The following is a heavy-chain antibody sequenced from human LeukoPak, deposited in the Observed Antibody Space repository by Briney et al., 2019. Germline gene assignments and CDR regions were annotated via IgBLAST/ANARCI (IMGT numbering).Heavy chain of an antibody. J-gene: IGHJ4*02. D-gene: IGHD6-13*01. Sequence: GRSLRLSCAASGFTFSSYAMHWVRQAPGKGLEWGAVISYDGSNKYYADSVKGRFTISRDNSKNTLYLQMNSLRAEDTAVYYCARDPWRPGYSSSWYPKSYYFDYWGQGTLVTVSS. CDR3: ARDPWRPGYSSSWYPKSYYFDY. CDR1: GFTFSSYA. CDR2: ISYDGSNK. V-gene: IGHV3-30*04.